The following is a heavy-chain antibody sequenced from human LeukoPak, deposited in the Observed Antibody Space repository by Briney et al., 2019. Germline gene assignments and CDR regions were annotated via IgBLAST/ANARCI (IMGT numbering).Heavy chain of an antibody. J-gene: IGHJ6*02. CDR1: SDSISHYY. V-gene: IGHV4-59*08. Sequence: SETLSLTCTVSSDSISHYYWSWIRQPCGKGLVWIVYIYYSGTTNYNTSLKSRVHISVDTSKSQFSLKLTSVTAADTAVYYCASHGAGGYAYFYYGMDVWGLGATVTVSS. CDR2: IYYSGTT. CDR3: ASHGAGGYAYFYYGMDV. D-gene: IGHD2-2*01.